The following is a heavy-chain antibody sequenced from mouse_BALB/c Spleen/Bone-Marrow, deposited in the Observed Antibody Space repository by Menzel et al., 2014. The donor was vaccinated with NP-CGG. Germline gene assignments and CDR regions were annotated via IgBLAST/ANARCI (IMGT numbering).Heavy chain of an antibody. V-gene: IGHV2-9*02. CDR2: IWAGGST. J-gene: IGHJ3*01. CDR1: GFSLTSYG. CDR3: ARVSSTMITTVFAY. Sequence: VKLMESGPGLVAPSQSLSTTCTVSGFSLTSYGVHWVRQPPGKGLEWLGVIWAGGSTNYNSALMSRLSISKDNSKSQVFLKMNSLQTDDTAMYYCARVSSTMITTVFAYWGQGTLVTVSA. D-gene: IGHD2-4*01.